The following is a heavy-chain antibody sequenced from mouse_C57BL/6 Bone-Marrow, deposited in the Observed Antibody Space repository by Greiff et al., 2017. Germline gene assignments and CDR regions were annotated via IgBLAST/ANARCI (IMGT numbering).Heavy chain of an antibody. CDR3: ASTYYYGSSPALFAY. CDR1: GFSLTSYG. V-gene: IGHV2-2*01. D-gene: IGHD1-1*01. CDR2: IWSGGST. J-gene: IGHJ3*01. Sequence: VHLVESGPGLVQPSQSLSITCTVSGFSLTSYGVHWVRQSPGKGLEWLGVIWSGGSTDYNAAFISRLSISKDNSKSQVFFKMNSLQADDTAIYYCASTYYYGSSPALFAYWGQGTLVTVSA.